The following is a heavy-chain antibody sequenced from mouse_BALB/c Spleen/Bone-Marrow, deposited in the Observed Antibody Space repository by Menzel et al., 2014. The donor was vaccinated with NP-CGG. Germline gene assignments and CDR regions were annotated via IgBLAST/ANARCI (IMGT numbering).Heavy chain of an antibody. CDR2: IDPYDSET. D-gene: IGHD1-1*01. V-gene: IGHV1-52*01. J-gene: IGHJ1*02. Sequence: QVQLQQPGAELVRPGASVKLSCKASGYTFTNYWMNWVKQRPEQGLEWIGRIDPYDSETHSNQKFKDKAILTVDKSSSTAYMQLSSLTSEDSAVYYCARWGTTVVDYFDVLGAGTTVTVSS. CDR3: ARWGTTVVDYFDV. CDR1: GYTFTNYW.